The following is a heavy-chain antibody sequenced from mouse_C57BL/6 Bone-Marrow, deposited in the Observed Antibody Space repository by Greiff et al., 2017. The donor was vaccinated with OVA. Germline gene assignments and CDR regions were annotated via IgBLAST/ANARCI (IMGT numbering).Heavy chain of an antibody. Sequence: VHVKQSGTVLARPGASVKMSCKTSGYTFTSYWMHWVKQRPGQGLEWIGAIYPGNSDTSYNQKFKGKAKLTAVTSASTAYMELSSLTNEDSAVYYCTSNWDVGDFDYWGQGTTLTVSS. CDR1: GYTFTSYW. CDR2: IYPGNSDT. J-gene: IGHJ2*01. D-gene: IGHD4-1*01. CDR3: TSNWDVGDFDY. V-gene: IGHV1-5*01.